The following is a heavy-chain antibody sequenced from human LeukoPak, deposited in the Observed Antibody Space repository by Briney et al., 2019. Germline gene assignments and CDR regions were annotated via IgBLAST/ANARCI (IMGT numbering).Heavy chain of an antibody. V-gene: IGHV3-30-3*01. J-gene: IGHJ4*02. CDR2: ISYDGSKK. Sequence: GRSLRLSCVASGFTFSSYAMHWVRQAPGKGLEWVAVISYDGSKKYYADSVKGRFTIPRDNSKHTLYLQMNSQRAADTAVYHCARAREMTTIALIDYWGQGTLVTVSS. CDR1: GFTFSSYA. CDR3: ARAREMTTIALIDY. D-gene: IGHD5-24*01.